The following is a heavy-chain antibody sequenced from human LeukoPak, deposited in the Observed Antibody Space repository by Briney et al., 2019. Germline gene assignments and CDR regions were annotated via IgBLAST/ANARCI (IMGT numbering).Heavy chain of an antibody. V-gene: IGHV4-4*02. D-gene: IGHD6-19*01. CDR2: IYHSGST. Sequence: SETLSLTCAVSGGSISSSNWWSWVRQPPGKGLEWIGEIYHSGSTNYNPSLKSRVTISVDKSKNQFSLKLSSVTAADTAVYYCARDPRLVQWHAPSSYYFDYWGQGTLVTVSS. CDR3: ARDPRLVQWHAPSSYYFDY. J-gene: IGHJ4*02. CDR1: GGSISSSNW.